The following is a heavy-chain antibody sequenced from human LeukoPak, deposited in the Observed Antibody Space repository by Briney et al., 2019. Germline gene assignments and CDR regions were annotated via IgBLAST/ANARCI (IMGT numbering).Heavy chain of an antibody. CDR3: ASLDYGYPR. V-gene: IGHV4-34*01. D-gene: IGHD4-17*01. CDR1: GGSFSGYY. J-gene: IGHJ4*02. CDR2: INHSGST. Sequence: PSETLSLTCAVYGGSFSGYYWSWIRQPPGKGLEWIGEINHSGSTNYNPSLTSRSTISVDTSKNQFSLKVRSVTAADTAGYYCASLDYGYPRGGQGTMVTVSS.